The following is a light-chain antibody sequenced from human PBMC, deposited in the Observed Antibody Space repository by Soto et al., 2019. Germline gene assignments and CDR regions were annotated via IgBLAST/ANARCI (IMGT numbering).Light chain of an antibody. CDR2: AAY. V-gene: IGKV1-9*01. Sequence: DIQLTQSPSFLSASVGDRVTITCRASQGISSYLAWYQQKPGKAPRLLIYAAYTLQSGVPSRFSGSGSGTEFTLTIRSLQPEDFATYYFQQLNSYPLTFGGGTKVEIK. CDR3: QQLNSYPLT. J-gene: IGKJ4*01. CDR1: QGISSY.